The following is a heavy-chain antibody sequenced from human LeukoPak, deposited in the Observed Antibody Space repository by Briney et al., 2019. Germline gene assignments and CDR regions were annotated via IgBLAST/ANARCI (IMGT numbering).Heavy chain of an antibody. V-gene: IGHV1-8*01. Sequence: ASVKVSCKASGYTFTSYDINWVRQATGQGLEWMGWMDPNSGSAGYAQKFQGRVTMTWNASISTAYMELSSLRSEDTAVYYCARVASSDWYYFDYWGQGTLVTVSS. CDR2: MDPNSGSA. CDR3: ARVASSDWYYFDY. CDR1: GYTFTSYD. D-gene: IGHD6-19*01. J-gene: IGHJ4*02.